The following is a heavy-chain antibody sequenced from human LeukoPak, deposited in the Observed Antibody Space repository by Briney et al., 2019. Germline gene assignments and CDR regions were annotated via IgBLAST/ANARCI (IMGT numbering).Heavy chain of an antibody. V-gene: IGHV1-69*05. CDR1: GGTFSSYA. CDR3: ARPHSGGYSYGEFDY. CDR2: IIPIFGTA. D-gene: IGHD5-18*01. Sequence: SVKASCKASGGTFSSYAISWVRQAPGQGLEWMGRIIPIFGTANYAQKFQGRVTITTDESTSTAYMELSSLRSEDTAVYYCARPHSGGYSYGEFDYWGQGTLVTVSS. J-gene: IGHJ4*02.